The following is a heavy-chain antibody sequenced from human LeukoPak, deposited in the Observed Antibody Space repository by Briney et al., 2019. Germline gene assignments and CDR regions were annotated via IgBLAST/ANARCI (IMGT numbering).Heavy chain of an antibody. Sequence: SETLSLTCTVSGGSISSSSYYWGWIRQPPGKGLEWIGEINHSGSTNYNPSLKSRVTISVDTSKNQFSLKLSSVTAADTAVYYCARGGDIVVVPAAEHNFDYWGQGTLVTVSS. V-gene: IGHV4-39*07. D-gene: IGHD2-2*01. CDR1: GGSISSSSYY. CDR3: ARGGDIVVVPAAEHNFDY. CDR2: INHSGST. J-gene: IGHJ4*02.